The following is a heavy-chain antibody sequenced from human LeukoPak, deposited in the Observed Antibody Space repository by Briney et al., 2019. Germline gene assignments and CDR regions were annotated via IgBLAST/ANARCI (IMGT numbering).Heavy chain of an antibody. V-gene: IGHV4-59*08. J-gene: IGHJ4*02. D-gene: IGHD3-22*01. CDR3: ARAYYYDSNAPYYFDY. Sequence: PSETLSLTCTVSGGSISSYCWSWIRQPPGKGLGWIGYIYYNGNTNYNPSLKSRVTISVDTSKNQFSLKLSSVTAADTALYYCARAYYYDSNAPYYFDYWGQGTLVTASS. CDR1: GGSISSYC. CDR2: IYYNGNT.